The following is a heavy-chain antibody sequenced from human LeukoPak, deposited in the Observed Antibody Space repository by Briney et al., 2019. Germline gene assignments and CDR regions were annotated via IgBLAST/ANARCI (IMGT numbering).Heavy chain of an antibody. CDR2: ISFDGNTK. CDR1: GFTFSTYA. J-gene: IGHJ4*02. V-gene: IGHV3-30-3*01. Sequence: PGGSLRLSCAASGFTFSTYAIHWVRQAPGKGPGWVAVISFDGNTKHFADSVKGRFTISRDNSKNMVYLQMSSLRAEDTAVYYCARGGSSWYYFDYWGQGTLVTVSS. D-gene: IGHD6-13*01. CDR3: ARGGSSWYYFDY.